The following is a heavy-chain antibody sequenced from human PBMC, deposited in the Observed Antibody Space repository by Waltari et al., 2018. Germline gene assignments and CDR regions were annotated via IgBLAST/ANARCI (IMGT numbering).Heavy chain of an antibody. J-gene: IGHJ4*02. V-gene: IGHV3-74*01. Sequence: EVQLVESGGGLVKSGGSLSLSCAHHGSDSWMDWVRQAPGKGLMWVSRVKIDGTSPTYADSVKGRFTVSRDSAKNMLYLQMNSLRAEDTAVYYCTTNPPGYWGQGTLVTVSS. CDR2: VKIDGTSP. CDR3: TTNPPGY. CDR1: GSDSW.